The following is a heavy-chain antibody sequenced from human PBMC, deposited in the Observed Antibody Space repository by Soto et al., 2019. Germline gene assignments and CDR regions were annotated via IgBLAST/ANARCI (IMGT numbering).Heavy chain of an antibody. V-gene: IGHV3-30*18. D-gene: IGHD2-21*02. CDR1: GFTFSSYG. J-gene: IGHJ3*02. CDR2: ISYDGSNK. Sequence: GGSLRLSCAASGFTFSSYGMHWVRQAPGKGLEWVAVISYDGSNKYYADSVKGRFTISRDNSTNTQYLQMNSLRAEDTAVYYCAKDLLAYCGGDCAIGAFDIWGQGTMVTVSS. CDR3: AKDLLAYCGGDCAIGAFDI.